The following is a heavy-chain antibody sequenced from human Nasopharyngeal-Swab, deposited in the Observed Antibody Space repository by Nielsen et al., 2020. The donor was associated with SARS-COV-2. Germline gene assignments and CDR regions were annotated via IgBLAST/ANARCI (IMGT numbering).Heavy chain of an antibody. CDR2: IYYTGSA. Sequence: SETLSLTCTVSGDSISPNYWSWIRQSPGKRLEWIGDIYYTGSADYSPSLRTRVTISVDRSKNRFSLEFTSVTTADTAVYYCARWVPFRRGTGRPSFYYFGMDVWGQGTTVTVSS. CDR1: GDSISPNY. D-gene: IGHD3/OR15-3a*01. V-gene: IGHV4-59*01. CDR3: ARWVPFRRGTGRPSFYYFGMDV. J-gene: IGHJ6*02.